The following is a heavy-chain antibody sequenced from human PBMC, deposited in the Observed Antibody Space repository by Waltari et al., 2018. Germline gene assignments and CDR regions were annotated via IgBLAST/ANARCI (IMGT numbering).Heavy chain of an antibody. J-gene: IGHJ4*02. D-gene: IGHD2-15*01. CDR1: GDSMGSRDF. CDR3: ARDRGRGLYLDS. CDR2: VHRSGRT. V-gene: IGHV4-4*02. Sequence: QLQLQQSGPGLVKPSESLSLTCAVSGDSMGSRDFWSWVRQSPGKGLEWIGQVHRSGRTNYNPPLASRVIMSIDTSNNQFSLKVTSATAADTAIYYCARDRGRGLYLDSWGQGILVTVSP.